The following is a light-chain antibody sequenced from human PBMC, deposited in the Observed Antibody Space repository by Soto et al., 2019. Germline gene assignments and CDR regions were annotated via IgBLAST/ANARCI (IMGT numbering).Light chain of an antibody. V-gene: IGKV1-39*01. J-gene: IGKJ1*01. CDR1: QSISSY. CDR2: AAS. CDR3: QQSYSTPT. Sequence: DIQMTQSPSSLSASVGDRVTITCRASQSISSYLNWYQQKPGKAPKLLIYAASSLQSGVPSRFSGSGSGTDFTLTISSLQPEAFATYYCQQSYSTPTFGQGNKVEIK.